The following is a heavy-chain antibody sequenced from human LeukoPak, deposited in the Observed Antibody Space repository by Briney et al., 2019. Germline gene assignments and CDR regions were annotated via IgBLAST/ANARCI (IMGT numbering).Heavy chain of an antibody. CDR3: ARDISVSSYLDY. CDR1: GFTFSDYY. CDR2: ISSSGSTI. J-gene: IGHJ4*02. V-gene: IGHV3-11*01. Sequence: GGSLRLPCAASGFTFSDYYMSWIRQAPGKGLEWVSYISSSGSTIYYADSVKGRFTISRDNAKNSLYLQMNSLRAEDTAVYYCARDISVSSYLDYWGQGTLVTVSS. D-gene: IGHD2-8*01.